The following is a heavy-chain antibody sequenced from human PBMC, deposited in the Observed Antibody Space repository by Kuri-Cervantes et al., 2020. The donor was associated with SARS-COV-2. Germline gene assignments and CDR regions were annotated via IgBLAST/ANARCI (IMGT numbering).Heavy chain of an antibody. V-gene: IGHV1-2*04. Sequence: ASVNVSCKASGYTFTGYYMHWVRQAPGQGLEWMGWINPNSGGTNYAQKFQGWVTMTRDTSISTAYMELSRLRSDDTAVYYCARELVVVPAAEQNWYYYYGMDVWGQGTTVTVSS. D-gene: IGHD2-2*01. J-gene: IGHJ6*02. CDR3: ARELVVVPAAEQNWYYYYGMDV. CDR1: GYTFTGYY. CDR2: INPNSGGT.